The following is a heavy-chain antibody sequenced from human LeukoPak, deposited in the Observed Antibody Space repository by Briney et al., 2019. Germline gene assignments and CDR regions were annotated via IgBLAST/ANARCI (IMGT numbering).Heavy chain of an antibody. V-gene: IGHV3-23*01. J-gene: IGHJ4*02. CDR1: GFTFSSYG. Sequence: GGSLRLSCAASGFTFSSYGMSWVRQAPGKGLEWVSGISSIDGSTYYADSVKGRFTVFRDNSKNTLHLQMNSLRAEDTAVYYCAKVASGSYYNWPFDYWGQGTLVTVSS. CDR2: ISSIDGST. D-gene: IGHD1-26*01. CDR3: AKVASGSYYNWPFDY.